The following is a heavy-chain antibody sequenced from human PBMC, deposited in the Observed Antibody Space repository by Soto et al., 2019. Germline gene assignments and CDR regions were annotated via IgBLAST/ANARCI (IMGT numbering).Heavy chain of an antibody. J-gene: IGHJ4*02. CDR3: ARGRGGSYFDY. D-gene: IGHD1-26*01. CDR1: GFTFSSYA. Sequence: QVQLVESGGGVVQPGMSLRLSCAASGFTFSSYAMHWVRQAPGKGLEWVAVISYDGSNKYYADSVKGRFTISRDNSKNTVYLQMNSLRAEDTAVYYCARGRGGSYFDYWGQGTLVTVSS. V-gene: IGHV3-30-3*01. CDR2: ISYDGSNK.